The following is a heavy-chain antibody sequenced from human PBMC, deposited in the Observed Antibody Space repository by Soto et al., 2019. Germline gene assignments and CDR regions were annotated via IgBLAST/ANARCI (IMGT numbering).Heavy chain of an antibody. CDR3: AKVKTYYDILTGYYGFDY. CDR1: GFTFSSYA. Sequence: GGSLRLSCAASGFTFSSYAMSWVRQAPGKGLEWVSAISGSGGSTYYADSVKGRFTISRDNSKNTLYLQMNSLRAEDTAVYYCAKVKTYYDILTGYYGFDYWGQGTLVTVS. D-gene: IGHD3-9*01. V-gene: IGHV3-23*01. CDR2: ISGSGGST. J-gene: IGHJ4*02.